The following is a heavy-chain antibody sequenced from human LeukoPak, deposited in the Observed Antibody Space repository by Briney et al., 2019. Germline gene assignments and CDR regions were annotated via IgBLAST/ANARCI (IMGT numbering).Heavy chain of an antibody. Sequence: PSETLSLTCAVYGGSFSGYYWSWIRQPPGKGLEWIGEINHSGSTYYNPSLKSRVTISVDTSKNQFSLKLSSVTAADTAVYYCARALPEVYSSKGRGYYYYYYMDVWGKGTTVTVSS. CDR2: INHSGST. D-gene: IGHD2-2*01. V-gene: IGHV4-34*01. CDR3: ARALPEVYSSKGRGYYYYYYMDV. J-gene: IGHJ6*03. CDR1: GGSFSGYY.